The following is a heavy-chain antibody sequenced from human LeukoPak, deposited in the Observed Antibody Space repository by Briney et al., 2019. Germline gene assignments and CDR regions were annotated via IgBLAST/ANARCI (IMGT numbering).Heavy chain of an antibody. CDR3: ARSQQLVRTWDS. Sequence: SETLSLTCTVSGGSISPYYWSWIRQSPQKGLEWIGYISYSGSTNYNPSPKSRVTMSLGTSNNQFSLRLSSVTAADTAVYYCARSQQLVRTWDSWGQGTLVTVSS. CDR2: ISYSGST. J-gene: IGHJ5*01. D-gene: IGHD6-6*01. V-gene: IGHV4-59*01. CDR1: GGSISPYY.